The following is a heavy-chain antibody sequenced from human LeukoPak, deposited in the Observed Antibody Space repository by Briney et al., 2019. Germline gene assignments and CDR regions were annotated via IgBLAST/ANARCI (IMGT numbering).Heavy chain of an antibody. CDR3: ARDKTTYSSSWYSYYYYGMDV. J-gene: IGHJ6*02. CDR1: GFTFSSYE. D-gene: IGHD6-13*01. Sequence: PGGSLRLSCAAPGFTFSSYEMNWVRQAPGKGLEWVSYISSSGSTIYYADSVKGRFTISRDNARNSLYLQMNSLRAEDTAVYYCARDKTTYSSSWYSYYYYGMDVWGQGTTVTVSS. CDR2: ISSSGSTI. V-gene: IGHV3-48*03.